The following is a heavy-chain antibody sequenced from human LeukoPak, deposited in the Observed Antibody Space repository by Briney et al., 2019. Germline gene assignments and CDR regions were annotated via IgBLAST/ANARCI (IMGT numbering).Heavy chain of an antibody. V-gene: IGHV1-18*01. Sequence: ASVTVSCKASGYTFTSYGISWVRQAPGQGLEWMGWISAYNGNTNYAQKLQGRVTMTTDTSTSTAYMELRSLRSDDTAVYYCARDTYYDFWSGYYSYFDYWGQGTLVTVSS. D-gene: IGHD3-3*01. J-gene: IGHJ4*02. CDR3: ARDTYYDFWSGYYSYFDY. CDR1: GYTFTSYG. CDR2: ISAYNGNT.